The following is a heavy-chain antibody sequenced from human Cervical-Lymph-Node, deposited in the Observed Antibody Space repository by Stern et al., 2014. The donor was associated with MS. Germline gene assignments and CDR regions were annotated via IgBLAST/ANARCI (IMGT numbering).Heavy chain of an antibody. D-gene: IGHD3-22*01. CDR3: ARDAPLTMIVVVNPGSAFDI. J-gene: IGHJ3*02. V-gene: IGHV3-30*01. CDR2: ISYAGSNK. CDR1: GFTFSSYA. Sequence: VQLVESGGGVVQPGRSLILSCAASGFTFSSYAMNWVRQAPGKGLEWVAVISYAGSNKYYADSVKGRFTISRDNSKNTLYLQMNSLRAEDTAVYYCARDAPLTMIVVVNPGSAFDIWGQGTMVTVSS.